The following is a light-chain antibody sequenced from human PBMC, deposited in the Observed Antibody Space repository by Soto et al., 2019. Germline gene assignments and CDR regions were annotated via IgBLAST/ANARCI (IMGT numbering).Light chain of an antibody. CDR3: NSYTSSTTYL. CDR1: SSDVGGYNS. J-gene: IGLJ1*01. V-gene: IGLV2-14*01. Sequence: QSALTQPASVSGSPGQSITISCTGTSSDVGGYNSVSWYQQHPGKAPKLLIYEVNNRPSGVSNRFSGSKSGNTASLTISGLQAEDEADYYCNSYTSSTTYLFGTGTKLTVL. CDR2: EVN.